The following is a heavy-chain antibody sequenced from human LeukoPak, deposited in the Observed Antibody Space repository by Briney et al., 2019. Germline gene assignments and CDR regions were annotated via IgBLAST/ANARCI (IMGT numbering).Heavy chain of an antibody. J-gene: IGHJ4*02. Sequence: KPSETLSPTCTVSGVSLTRYFWNWIRQPPGKGLGWIGYISSGGSTNYNPSLKSRVTISIDTSKNQFSLKLTSATAADTAVYYCARGDDYKSTLFDYWGQGTLVTVSS. V-gene: IGHV4-59*01. CDR1: GVSLTRYF. CDR2: ISSGGST. CDR3: ARGDDYKSTLFDY. D-gene: IGHD5-12*01.